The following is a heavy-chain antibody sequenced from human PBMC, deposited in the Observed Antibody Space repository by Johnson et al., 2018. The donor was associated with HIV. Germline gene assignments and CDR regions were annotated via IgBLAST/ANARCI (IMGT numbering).Heavy chain of an antibody. CDR2: IGTAGDT. CDR1: GFTFSSYD. Sequence: VQLVESGGGLVQPGGSLRLSCAASGFTFSSYDMHWVRQATGKGLEWVSAIGTAGDTYYPGSVKGRFTISRDNSKNTLYLQMNSLRAEDTAVYYCARDRVAAAVDAFDIWGQGTMVTVSS. CDR3: ARDRVAAAVDAFDI. V-gene: IGHV3-13*01. D-gene: IGHD6-13*01. J-gene: IGHJ3*02.